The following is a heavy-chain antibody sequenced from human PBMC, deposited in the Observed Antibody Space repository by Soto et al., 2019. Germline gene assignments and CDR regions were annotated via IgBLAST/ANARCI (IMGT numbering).Heavy chain of an antibody. CDR3: ARSDSSSWYVNFDY. V-gene: IGHV4-59*01. J-gene: IGHJ4*02. CDR1: GGSISSYY. D-gene: IGHD6-13*01. CDR2: IYYSGST. Sequence: SETLSLTCTVSGGSISSYYWSWIRQPPGKGLEWIGYIYYSGSTNYNPSLKSRVTISVDTSKNQVSLKLSSVTAADTAVYYCARSDSSSWYVNFDYWGQGTLVTVSS.